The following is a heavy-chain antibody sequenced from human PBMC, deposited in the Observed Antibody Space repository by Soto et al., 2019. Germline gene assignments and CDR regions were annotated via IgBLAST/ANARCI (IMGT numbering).Heavy chain of an antibody. CDR1: GFTFSNAW. CDR2: IKSKTDGGTT. CDR3: ATGISNYLRAPF. Sequence: PGGSLRLSCAASGFTFSNAWMSWVRQAPGKGLEWVGRIKSKTDGGTTDYAAPVKGRFTISRDDSKSTLYLQMNSLKTEDTAFYYCATGISNYLRAPFWGQGTLVTISS. J-gene: IGHJ4*02. D-gene: IGHD4-4*01. V-gene: IGHV3-15*01.